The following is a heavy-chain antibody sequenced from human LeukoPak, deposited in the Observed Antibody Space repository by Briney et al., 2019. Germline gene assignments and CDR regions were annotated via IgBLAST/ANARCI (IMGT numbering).Heavy chain of an antibody. D-gene: IGHD1-7*01. Sequence: GGSLRLSCAASGFTFSSYAMSWVRQPPGKGLEWVSSISGSGGSTYYADSVKGRFTISRDNSKNTLYLQMNSLRGEDTAVYYCAKDREGTIADYFDYWGQGTLVTVSS. J-gene: IGHJ4*02. CDR1: GFTFSSYA. CDR2: ISGSGGST. V-gene: IGHV3-23*01. CDR3: AKDREGTIADYFDY.